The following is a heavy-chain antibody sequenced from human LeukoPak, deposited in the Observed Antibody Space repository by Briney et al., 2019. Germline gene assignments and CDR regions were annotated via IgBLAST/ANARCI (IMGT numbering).Heavy chain of an antibody. Sequence: GGSLRLSCAASGFTFSSYAMSWVRQAPGKGLEWVSAISGSGGSTYYADSVKGRFTISRDNSKNTLYLQMNSLRAEDTAVYYCAKLNYDFKMDDNWFEPWGQGTLVTVSS. V-gene: IGHV3-23*01. CDR1: GFTFSSYA. CDR3: AKLNYDFKMDDNWFEP. D-gene: IGHD3-3*01. CDR2: ISGSGGST. J-gene: IGHJ5*02.